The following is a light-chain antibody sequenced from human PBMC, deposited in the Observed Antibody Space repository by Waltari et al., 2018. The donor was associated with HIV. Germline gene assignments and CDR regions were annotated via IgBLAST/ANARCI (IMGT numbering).Light chain of an antibody. V-gene: IGKV1-39*01. CDR2: GSS. Sequence: DVQMTQSPSSLSASVGDRVTITCRTSVFVNLYLNWYQQRPGEAPKLLIYGSSILQSGVPSRFSGSGSGTNFVLTISGLRPEDSATHYCQQTFAVPLSFGAGTKVEI. CDR3: QQTFAVPLS. CDR1: VFVNLY. J-gene: IGKJ4*01.